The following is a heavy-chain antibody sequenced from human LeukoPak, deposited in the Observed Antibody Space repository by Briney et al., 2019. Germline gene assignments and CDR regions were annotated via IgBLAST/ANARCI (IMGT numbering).Heavy chain of an antibody. D-gene: IGHD6-19*01. CDR3: AKHVSGQWLTPDSG. CDR1: GFTFSSYS. Sequence: WGSLRLSGAASGFTFSSYSMNWVRQAPGKGLQWVSAISGPSSHTYYADSVRGRFTISRDNSRNTLYLQMNSLTVEDTAVYYCAKHVSGQWLTPDSGWGQGTLVTVSS. J-gene: IGHJ4*02. CDR2: ISGPSSHT. V-gene: IGHV3-21*04.